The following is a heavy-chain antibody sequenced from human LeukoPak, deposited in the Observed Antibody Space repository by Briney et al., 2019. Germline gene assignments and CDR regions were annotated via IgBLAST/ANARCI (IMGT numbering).Heavy chain of an antibody. D-gene: IGHD1-26*01. Sequence: GSLRLSCAASGFTFSSYSMNWVRQAPGKGLEWVSSISSSSSYIYYADSVKGRFTISRDDAKNSLYLQMNSLRAEDTAVYYCATPRGGATTPRFDYWGQGTLVTVSS. J-gene: IGHJ4*02. V-gene: IGHV3-21*01. CDR3: ATPRGGATTPRFDY. CDR2: ISSSSSYI. CDR1: GFTFSSYS.